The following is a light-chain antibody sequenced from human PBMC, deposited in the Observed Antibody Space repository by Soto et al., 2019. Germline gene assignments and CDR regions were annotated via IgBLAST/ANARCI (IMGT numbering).Light chain of an antibody. CDR1: RSNIGASYD. Sequence: QSALTQPPSVSGAPGQRVTISCTGSRSNIGASYDVHWYKQLPGTAPKLLIYGNDNRPSGVPDRISGSKSGTSASLAITGLQVEDEADYYCQSFDSSLSASVFGGGTKLTVL. CDR3: QSFDSSLSASV. CDR2: GND. J-gene: IGLJ2*01. V-gene: IGLV1-40*01.